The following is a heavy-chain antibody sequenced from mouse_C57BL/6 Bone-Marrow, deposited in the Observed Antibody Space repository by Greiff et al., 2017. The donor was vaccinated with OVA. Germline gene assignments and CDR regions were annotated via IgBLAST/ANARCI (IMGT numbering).Heavy chain of an antibody. J-gene: IGHJ2*01. CDR2: IDPSDSAT. V-gene: IGHV1-52*01. CDR1: GYTFTSYW. Sequence: VQLQQPGAELVRPGSSVKLSCKASGYTFTSYWMHWVKQRPIQGLEWIGNIDPSDSATHYTPKFKDKATLTVDNSSSTAYMKLSSLTSEDAAVYYCARGDYDYDVRYWGQGTTLTVSS. D-gene: IGHD2-4*01. CDR3: ARGDYDYDVRY.